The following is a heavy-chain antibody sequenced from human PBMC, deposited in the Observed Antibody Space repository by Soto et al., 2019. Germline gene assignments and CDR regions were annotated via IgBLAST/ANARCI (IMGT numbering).Heavy chain of an antibody. Sequence: PSETLSLTCAVYGGSFSGYYWSWIRQPPGKGLEWIGEINHSGSTNYNPSLKSRVTISVDTSKNQFSLKLSSVTAADTAVYYCARGTTYYDFWSGSPNYYGMDVWGQGSTVTVSS. V-gene: IGHV4-34*01. CDR3: ARGTTYYDFWSGSPNYYGMDV. CDR1: GGSFSGYY. J-gene: IGHJ6*02. D-gene: IGHD3-3*01. CDR2: INHSGST.